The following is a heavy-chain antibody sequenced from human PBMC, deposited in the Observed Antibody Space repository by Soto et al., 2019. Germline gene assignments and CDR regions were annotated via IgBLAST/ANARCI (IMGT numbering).Heavy chain of an antibody. V-gene: IGHV1-18*01. CDR2: INPNNGNR. D-gene: IGHD3-22*01. J-gene: IGHJ4*02. CDR3: ARDRLRGYDSSGFYS. Sequence: ASVKVSCKAAAYTFTSYDINWVRQATGQGLEWMGWINPNNGNRNYAQKFEDRVTMTTATSTNTVFLELRSLKSDDTAIYYCARDRLRGYDSSGFYSWGQGTMVT. CDR1: AYTFTSYD.